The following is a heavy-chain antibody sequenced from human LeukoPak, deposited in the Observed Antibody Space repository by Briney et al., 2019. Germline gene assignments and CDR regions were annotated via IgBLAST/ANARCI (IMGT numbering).Heavy chain of an antibody. Sequence: SETLSLTCAVYGGSFSGYYWSWIRQPPGKGLEWIGEINHSGSTNYNPSLKSRVTISVDTSKNQFSLKLSSVTAADTAVYYCARGVGRFLEWSLKNNWFDPWGQGTLVTVSS. J-gene: IGHJ5*02. D-gene: IGHD3-3*01. CDR1: GGSFSGYY. CDR2: INHSGST. CDR3: ARGVGRFLEWSLKNNWFDP. V-gene: IGHV4-34*01.